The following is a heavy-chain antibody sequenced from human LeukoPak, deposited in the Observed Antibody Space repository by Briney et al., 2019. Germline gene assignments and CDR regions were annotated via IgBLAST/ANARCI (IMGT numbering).Heavy chain of an antibody. CDR1: GFIFSNYG. V-gene: IGHV3-30*19. CDR3: ARVVREYCSSTSCYSLDY. CDR2: ISYDGSNK. Sequence: GGSLRLSCAASGFIFSNYGMHWVRQAPGKGLEWVAVISYDGSNKYYADSVKGRFTISRDNSKNTLYLQMNSLRAEDTAVYYCARVVREYCSSTSCYSLDYWGQGTLVTVSS. J-gene: IGHJ4*02. D-gene: IGHD2-2*01.